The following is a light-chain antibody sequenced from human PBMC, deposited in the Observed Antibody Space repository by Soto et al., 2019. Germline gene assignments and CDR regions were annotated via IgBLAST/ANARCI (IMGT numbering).Light chain of an antibody. CDR2: DAS. CDR1: QSISDW. J-gene: IGKJ1*01. Sequence: DIQMTQSPSTLSASVGDRVTITCRASQSISDWLAWFQLKPGKAPNLLIYDASSLESGVPSRFSGSGSGTEFTLTISSLQPDDFATYYCQQYNNYSTFGQGTKVEIK. CDR3: QQYNNYST. V-gene: IGKV1-5*01.